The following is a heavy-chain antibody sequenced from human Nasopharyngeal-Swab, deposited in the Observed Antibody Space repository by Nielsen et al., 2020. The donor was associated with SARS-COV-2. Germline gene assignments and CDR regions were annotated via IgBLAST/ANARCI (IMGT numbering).Heavy chain of an antibody. J-gene: IGHJ6*02. CDR1: NGSINSYY. CDR2: IYFSGST. CDR3: ARVALGSYLRGRGMDV. Sequence: SETLSLTCTVSNGSINSYYWSWIRQPPGKGLEWIGYIYFSGSTSYNPSLKSRVTMSVDTSKNQFSLNLTSVTAADTAVYYCARVALGSYLRGRGMDVWGRGTTVTVSS. V-gene: IGHV4-59*13. D-gene: IGHD3-16*02.